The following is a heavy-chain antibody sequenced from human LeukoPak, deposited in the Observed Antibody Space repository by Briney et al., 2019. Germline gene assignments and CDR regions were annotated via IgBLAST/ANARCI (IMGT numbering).Heavy chain of an antibody. CDR3: AGLVGRYSSGLYYYYFDY. Sequence: SETLSLTCTVSGDSINSLDLWSWVRQPPGKGLEWHGEMYLSGTTHSNPSVKSRVTISIDKSKNQFFLNLSSVTAADTAVYYCAGLVGRYSSGLYYYYFDYWGQGTLVTVSS. CDR1: GDSINSLDL. D-gene: IGHD3-22*01. V-gene: IGHV4-4*02. CDR2: MYLSGTT. J-gene: IGHJ4*02.